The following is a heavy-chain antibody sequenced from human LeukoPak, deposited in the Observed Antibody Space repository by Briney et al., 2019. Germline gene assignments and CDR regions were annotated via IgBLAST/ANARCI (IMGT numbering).Heavy chain of an antibody. CDR3: ARVSSSWYQDWYFDL. D-gene: IGHD6-13*01. Sequence: SETLSLTCTVSGASVSGSAYYWGWIRQPPGKGLEWIGNIYYSGSTYYNPSLKSRVTMSLDTSKNQFSLKLSSVTAADTAVYYCARVSSSWYQDWYFDLWGRGTLVTVSS. V-gene: IGHV4-39*07. J-gene: IGHJ2*01. CDR1: GASVSGSAYY. CDR2: IYYSGST.